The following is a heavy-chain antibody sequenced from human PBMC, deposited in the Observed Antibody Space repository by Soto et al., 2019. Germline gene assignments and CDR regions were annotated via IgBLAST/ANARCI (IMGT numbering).Heavy chain of an antibody. CDR2: IYYSGTT. D-gene: IGHD3-22*01. V-gene: IGHV4-31*03. J-gene: IGHJ6*02. Sequence: QVQLQESRPGLVKPSQTLSLTCTVSGGSISSGGYYWSWIRQHPGKGLEWIGYIYYSGTTYYNPSLRSRVTISVDTSKNRFSLKLGSVTAADTAVYYCARAPLLHYYYYGMDVWGQGTTVTVSS. CDR3: ARAPLLHYYYYGMDV. CDR1: GGSISSGGYY.